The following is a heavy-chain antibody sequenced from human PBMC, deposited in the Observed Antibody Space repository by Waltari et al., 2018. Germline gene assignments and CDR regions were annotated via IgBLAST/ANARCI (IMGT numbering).Heavy chain of an antibody. CDR2: INTYGTIT. V-gene: IGHV3-74*01. Sequence: EVQLVESGGGLVQPGGSLRLSCAASGFTFSAYWMHWVRQAPGEGLVSVSQINTYGTITSDADAVKGRFTISRANAKNTLFLQMNSLRADDTAVYYCVLFSSDFLGDCWGQGTLVTVSS. CDR1: GFTFSAYW. CDR3: VLFSSDFLGDC. J-gene: IGHJ4*02. D-gene: IGHD6-25*01.